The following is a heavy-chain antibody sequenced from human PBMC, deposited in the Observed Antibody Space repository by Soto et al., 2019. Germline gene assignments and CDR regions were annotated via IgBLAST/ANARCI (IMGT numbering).Heavy chain of an antibody. V-gene: IGHV3-30-3*01. CDR1: GFTFNYYP. CDR3: AKGLFAPFYYYYYYMDV. CDR2: VSFGGSNK. D-gene: IGHD3-16*01. Sequence: PGGSLRLSCAASGFTFNYYPMHWVRQAPGKGLEWVAVVSFGGSNKYYADSVKGRFTISGDNSKNTLYLQMNSLRAEDTAVYYCAKGLFAPFYYYYYYMDVWGKGTTVTVSS. J-gene: IGHJ6*03.